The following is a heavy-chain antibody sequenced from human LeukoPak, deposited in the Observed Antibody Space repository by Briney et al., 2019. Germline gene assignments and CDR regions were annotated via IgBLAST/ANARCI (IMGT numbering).Heavy chain of an antibody. V-gene: IGHV1-2*02. D-gene: IGHD3-10*01. CDR1: GYTFTGYY. CDR2: INPNSGGT. CDR3: ARSRTMVRGAPRRLNWFDP. Sequence: ASVKVSCKASGYTFTGYYMHWVRQAPGQGLEWMGWINPNSGGTNYAQKFQGRVTMTRDTSISTAYMELSSLRSEDTAVYYCARSRTMVRGAPRRLNWFDPWGQGTLVTVSS. J-gene: IGHJ5*02.